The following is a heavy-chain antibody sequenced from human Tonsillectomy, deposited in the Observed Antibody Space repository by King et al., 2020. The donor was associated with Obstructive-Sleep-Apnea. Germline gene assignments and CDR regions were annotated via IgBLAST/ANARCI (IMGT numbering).Heavy chain of an antibody. CDR1: GFTFSSYA. J-gene: IGHJ6*02. D-gene: IGHD3-10*01. CDR2: ILYDGSNK. Sequence: VQLVQSGGGVVQPGRSLRLSCAASGFTFSSYAMHWVRQAPGKGLEWVAVILYDGSNKYYADSVKGRFTISRDNSKNTLYMQMNSLRAEDTAVYYCARSYGSGYRDNYYYGMDVWGQGTTVTVSS. V-gene: IGHV3-30-3*01. CDR3: ARSYGSGYRDNYYYGMDV.